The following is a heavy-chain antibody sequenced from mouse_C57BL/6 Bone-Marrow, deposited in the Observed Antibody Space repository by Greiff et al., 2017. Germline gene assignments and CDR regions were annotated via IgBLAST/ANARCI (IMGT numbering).Heavy chain of an antibody. CDR3: ARETAQVYLDY. CDR1: GYTFTSYW. Sequence: QVQLQQPGAELVMPGASVKLSCKASGYTFTSYWMHWVKQRPGQGLEWIGEIDPSDSYTNYNQKFKGKSTLTVDKSSSTAYMQLSSLTSEGSAVYYCARETAQVYLDYWSKGTTRTVSS. CDR2: IDPSDSYT. J-gene: IGHJ2*01. V-gene: IGHV1-69*01. D-gene: IGHD3-2*02.